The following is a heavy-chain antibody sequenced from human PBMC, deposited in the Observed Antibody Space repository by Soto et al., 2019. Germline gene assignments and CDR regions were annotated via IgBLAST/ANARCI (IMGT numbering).Heavy chain of an antibody. CDR2: ISYDGSNK. CDR3: ASSYSEIAVADEYYYYGMDG. J-gene: IGHJ6*02. Sequence: GGSLRLSCAASGFTFSSYAMHWVRQAPGKGLEWVAVISYDGSNKYYADSVKGRFTISRDNSKNTLYLQMNSLRAEDTAVYYCASSYSEIAVADEYYYYGMDGWGQGTTVTVSS. CDR1: GFTFSSYA. V-gene: IGHV3-30-3*01. D-gene: IGHD6-19*01.